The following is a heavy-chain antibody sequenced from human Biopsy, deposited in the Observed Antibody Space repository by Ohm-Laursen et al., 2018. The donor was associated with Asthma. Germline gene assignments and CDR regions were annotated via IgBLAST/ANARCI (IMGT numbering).Heavy chain of an antibody. CDR3: ARCQVGYSSGWSLLLKKIYYSGMDV. D-gene: IGHD6-19*01. CDR2: IMTVFGTT. Sequence: SVKASCKVPGGTFSNFAISSGRQAPGQGLEWLGGIMTVFGTTNYAQKIQGRVTITADESTNTDYMWVTSLRSEDSAIYYCARCQVGYSSGWSLLLKKIYYSGMDVWGQGTAVTVSS. V-gene: IGHV1-69*13. CDR1: GGTFSNFA. J-gene: IGHJ6*02.